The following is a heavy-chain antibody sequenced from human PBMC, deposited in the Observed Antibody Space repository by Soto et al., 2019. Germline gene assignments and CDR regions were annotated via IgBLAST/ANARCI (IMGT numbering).Heavy chain of an antibody. J-gene: IGHJ4*02. D-gene: IGHD3-3*01. Sequence: ESGGGVVQPGRSLRLSCAASGFTFSNYGMDWVRQAPGKGLEWVAVIWYDGSTQYYADSVKGRFTISRDNSKNTLYLQMNSLRAEDTAVYYCARSFDFWTGYYDYWGQGTLVSVSS. CDR1: GFTFSNYG. CDR3: ARSFDFWTGYYDY. CDR2: IWYDGSTQ. V-gene: IGHV3-33*01.